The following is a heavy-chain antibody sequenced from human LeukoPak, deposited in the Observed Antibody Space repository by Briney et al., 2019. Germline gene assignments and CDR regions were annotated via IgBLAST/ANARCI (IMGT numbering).Heavy chain of an antibody. D-gene: IGHD6-19*01. Sequence: GGSLRLSCTVSGFTLSSYEMSWIRQAPGQGLEWVSSIDYDGGSGHYADSVKARFTISRDNSNNTLFLHLNSLRGEDTAVYYCTRNSGWYGLSWGQGTLVSVSS. V-gene: IGHV3-23*01. CDR3: TRNSGWYGLS. CDR1: GFTLSSYE. J-gene: IGHJ1*01. CDR2: IDYDGGSG.